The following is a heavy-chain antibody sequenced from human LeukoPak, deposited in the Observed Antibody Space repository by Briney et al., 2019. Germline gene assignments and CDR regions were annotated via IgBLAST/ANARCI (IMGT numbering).Heavy chain of an antibody. CDR2: ISSSSSTI. Sequence: GGSLRLSCAASGFTFSSYSMNWVRQAPGKGLEWVSYISSSSSTIYYADSVKGRFAISRDNAKNSLYLQMNSLRAEDTAVYYCARDSTGYYGSGSYFLSGWGQGTLVTVSS. V-gene: IGHV3-48*01. CDR3: ARDSTGYYGSGSYFLSG. J-gene: IGHJ4*02. CDR1: GFTFSSYS. D-gene: IGHD3-10*01.